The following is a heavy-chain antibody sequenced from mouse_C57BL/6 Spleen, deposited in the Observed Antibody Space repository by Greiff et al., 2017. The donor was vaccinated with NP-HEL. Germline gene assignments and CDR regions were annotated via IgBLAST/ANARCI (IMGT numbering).Heavy chain of an antibody. CDR3: ASAYYSNYGAY. CDR2: ILPGSGST. Sequence: VKLQESGAELMKPGASVKLSCKATGYTFTGYWIEWVKQRPGHGLEWIGEILPGSGSTNYNEKFKGKATFTADTSSNTAYMQLSSLTTEDSAIYYCASAYYSNYGAYWGQGTLVTVSA. D-gene: IGHD2-5*01. J-gene: IGHJ3*01. CDR1: GYTFTGYW. V-gene: IGHV1-9*01.